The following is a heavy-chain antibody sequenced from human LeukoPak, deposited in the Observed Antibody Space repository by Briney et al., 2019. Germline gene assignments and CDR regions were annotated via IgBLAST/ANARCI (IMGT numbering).Heavy chain of an antibody. J-gene: IGHJ4*02. CDR3: ARENYFDS. CDR1: GGSITNYY. CDR2: IYYSGTT. V-gene: IGHV4-59*12. Sequence: PSETPSPTCSVSGGSITNYYWGWFRQPPGKGLEWIGYIYYSGTTKYNPSLKSRVTISVDTSKNQFSLKLNSVTAADTAVYYCARENYFDSWGQGTLVTVSS.